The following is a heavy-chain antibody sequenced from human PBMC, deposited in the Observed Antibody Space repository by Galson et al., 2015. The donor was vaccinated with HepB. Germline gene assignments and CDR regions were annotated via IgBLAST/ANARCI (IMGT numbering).Heavy chain of an antibody. Sequence: SLRLSCAASGFTFTSYVMSWVRQAPGKGLEWVSAISGSGGSIHYADSVKGQFTISRDNSKNTLYLQMNSLRAEDTAVYFCAKASTGYWYYFDFWGQGTLVTVSS. V-gene: IGHV3-23*01. J-gene: IGHJ4*02. CDR3: AKASTGYWYYFDF. D-gene: IGHD3-22*01. CDR1: GFTFTSYV. CDR2: ISGSGGSI.